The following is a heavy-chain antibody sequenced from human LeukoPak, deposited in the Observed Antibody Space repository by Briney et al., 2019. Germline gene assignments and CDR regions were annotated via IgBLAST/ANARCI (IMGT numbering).Heavy chain of an antibody. D-gene: IGHD2-2*01. CDR3: ARRGSTYANWYFDL. CDR1: GFSFSDSA. J-gene: IGHJ2*01. Sequence: GGSLRLSCAASGFSFSDSAMTWVRQAPGKGLNWVSGISSSSTRTYYADSVKGRFTISRDNSKNTLYLQMNSLRAEDTAVYFCARRGSTYANWYFDLWGRGSLVAVSS. V-gene: IGHV3-23*01. CDR2: ISSSSTRT.